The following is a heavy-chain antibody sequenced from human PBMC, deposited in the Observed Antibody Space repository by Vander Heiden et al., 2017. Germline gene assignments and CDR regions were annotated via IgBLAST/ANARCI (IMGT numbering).Heavy chain of an antibody. CDR3: ARDGRSSSWYFY. CDR2: IKQDGSEK. D-gene: IGHD6-13*01. V-gene: IGHV3-7*01. J-gene: IGHJ4*02. CDR1: GFTLSSYW. Sequence: EVQLVESGGGLVQPGGSLRLSCAASGFTLSSYWMSWVRQAPGKGLEWVANIKQDGSEKYYVDSVKGRFTISRDNAKNSLYLQMNSLRAEDTAVYYCARDGRSSSWYFYWGQGTLVTVSS.